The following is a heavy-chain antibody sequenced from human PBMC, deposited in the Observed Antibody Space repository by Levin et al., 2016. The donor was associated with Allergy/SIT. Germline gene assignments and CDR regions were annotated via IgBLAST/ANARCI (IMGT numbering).Heavy chain of an antibody. CDR3: ATQGLTARHDGFDL. V-gene: IGHV5-10-1*01. J-gene: IGHJ3*01. Sequence: GESLKISCKGSGYSFTTYWIGWVRRMPGKGLEWMGRIDPSDSYTTYSPSFQGHVTISVDKSIATAHLQWASLKASDTAMYYCATQGLTARHDGFDLWGQGTMVTVTS. CDR2: IDPSDSYT. D-gene: IGHD2-21*02. CDR1: GYSFTTYW.